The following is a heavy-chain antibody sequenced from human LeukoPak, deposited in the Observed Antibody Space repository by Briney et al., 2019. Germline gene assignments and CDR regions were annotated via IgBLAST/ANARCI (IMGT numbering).Heavy chain of an antibody. V-gene: IGHV3-7*05. Sequence: GGSLRLSCAASGFTFSINWMNWVRQAPGTGLEWVANIEQDGSEKYYVDSAKGRFTISRDNAKNSLYLQMNSLRAEDTAVYYCASGVYAMDYWGQGTLVTVSS. J-gene: IGHJ4*02. CDR2: IEQDGSEK. CDR1: GFTFSINW. D-gene: IGHD2-8*01. CDR3: ASGVYAMDY.